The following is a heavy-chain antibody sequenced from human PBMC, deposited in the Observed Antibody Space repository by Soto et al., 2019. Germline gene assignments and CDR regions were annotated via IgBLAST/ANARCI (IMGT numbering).Heavy chain of an antibody. V-gene: IGHV4-59*01. CDR3: ARGPIVATYSWFDP. CDR1: GGSISPSY. J-gene: IGHJ5*02. D-gene: IGHD5-12*01. Sequence: SETLSLTCTVSGGSISPSYWNWVRQPPGKRPEWIGCIYYTGNTYYNPSLKSRVTISRDTSKNQFSLKLSSVTAADTAVYYCARGPIVATYSWFDPWGQGTLVTVSS. CDR2: IYYTGNT.